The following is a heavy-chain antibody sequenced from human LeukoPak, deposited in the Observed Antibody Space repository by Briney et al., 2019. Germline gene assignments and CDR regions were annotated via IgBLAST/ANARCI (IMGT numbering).Heavy chain of an antibody. D-gene: IGHD5-12*01. Sequence: GGSLRLSCAASGFTVSSNYMSWVPQAPGKGLEWVSVIYSGGSTYYADSVKGRFTISRDNSKNTLYLQMNSLRAEDTAVYYCARGPGGGYGDFDYWGQGTLVTVSS. CDR1: GFTVSSNY. V-gene: IGHV3-53*01. CDR2: IYSGGST. J-gene: IGHJ4*02. CDR3: ARGPGGGYGDFDY.